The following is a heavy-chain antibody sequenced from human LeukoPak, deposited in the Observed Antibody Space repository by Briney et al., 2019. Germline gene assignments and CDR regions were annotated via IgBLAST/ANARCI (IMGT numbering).Heavy chain of an antibody. J-gene: IGHJ4*02. D-gene: IGHD2-15*01. V-gene: IGHV4-30-2*01. CDR2: IYHSGST. CDR3: ASQPVDTYCSGGSCYLKLYYFDY. Sequence: SETLSLTCAVSGGSISSGGYSWSWIRQPPGKGLEWIGYIYHSGSTYYNPSLKSRVTISVDRSKNQFSLKLSSVTAADTAVYYCASQPVDTYCSGGSCYLKLYYFDYWGQGTLVTVSS. CDR1: GGSISSGGYS.